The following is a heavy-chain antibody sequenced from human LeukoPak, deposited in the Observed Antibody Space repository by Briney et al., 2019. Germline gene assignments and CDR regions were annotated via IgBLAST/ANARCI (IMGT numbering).Heavy chain of an antibody. V-gene: IGHV3-23*01. CDR1: GFTFSRYG. Sequence: GGSLRLSCAASGFTFSRYGMSWVRQAPGKGLEWVSAISGSGGRTYYADSVKGRFTISRDNAKNSLYLQMNSLRAEDTAVYYCARDQGVLEWLFTDYWGQGTLVTVSS. J-gene: IGHJ4*02. CDR3: ARDQGVLEWLFTDY. CDR2: ISGSGGRT. D-gene: IGHD3-3*01.